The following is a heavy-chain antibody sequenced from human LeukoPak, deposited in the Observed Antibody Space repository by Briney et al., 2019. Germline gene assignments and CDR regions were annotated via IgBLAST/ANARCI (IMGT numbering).Heavy chain of an antibody. V-gene: IGHV1-18*04. D-gene: IGHD2-15*01. CDR3: ARGGPLGYCSGGSCYRWFDP. CDR2: ISAYNGNT. J-gene: IGHJ5*02. CDR1: GYTFTGYY. Sequence: ASVKVSCKASGYTFTGYYMHWVRQAPGQGLEWMGWISAYNGNTNYAQKLQGRVTMTTDTSTSTAYMELRSLRSDDTAVYYCARGGPLGYCSGGSCYRWFDPWGQGTLVTVSS.